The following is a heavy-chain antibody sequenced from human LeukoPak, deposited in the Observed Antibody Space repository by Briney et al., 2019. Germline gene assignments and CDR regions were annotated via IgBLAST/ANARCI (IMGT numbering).Heavy chain of an antibody. Sequence: GGSLRLSCAASGFTFSNYAILWVRQAPGKGLEWVAVISYDGSSKNFADSVKGRFTISRDNSKNTLYLQMNSLSAEDTAVYYCEKDLGGSGDYRPYWGQGSVVTVSS. J-gene: IGHJ4*02. CDR3: EKDLGGSGDYRPY. CDR2: ISYDGSSK. CDR1: GFTFSNYA. V-gene: IGHV3-30-3*01. D-gene: IGHD2-21*02.